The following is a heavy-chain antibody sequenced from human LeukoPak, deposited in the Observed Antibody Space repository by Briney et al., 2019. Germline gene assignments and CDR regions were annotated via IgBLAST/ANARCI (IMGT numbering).Heavy chain of an antibody. CDR3: ARATLPYCGGDCYSFAFDI. CDR1: GGSISSYY. J-gene: IGHJ3*02. Sequence: PSETLSLTCTVSGGSISSYYWSWIRQPPGKGLEWIGYIYYSGSTNYNPSLKSRVTISVDTSKNQFSLKLSSVTAADTAVYYCARATLPYCGGDCYSFAFDIWGQGTMVTVSS. V-gene: IGHV4-59*01. CDR2: IYYSGST. D-gene: IGHD2-21*02.